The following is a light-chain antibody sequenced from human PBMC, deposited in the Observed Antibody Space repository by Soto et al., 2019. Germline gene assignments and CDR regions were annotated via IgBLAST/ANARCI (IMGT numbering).Light chain of an antibody. CDR1: QSISSW. J-gene: IGKJ1*01. CDR3: QQYDTFST. CDR2: GAS. Sequence: DIQMTQSPSTLSASVGDRVTITCRASQSISSWLAWYQQKPGKAPKLLIHGASSLESGVPSRFSGTGSGTEFTVTISSLQPHDFATYYCQQYDTFSTFGQVTKVGIK. V-gene: IGKV1-5*01.